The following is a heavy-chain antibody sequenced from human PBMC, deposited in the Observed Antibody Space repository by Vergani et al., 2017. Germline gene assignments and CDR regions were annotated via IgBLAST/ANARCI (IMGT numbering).Heavy chain of an antibody. J-gene: IGHJ4*02. Sequence: QVQLVESGGGVVQPGRSLRLSCAASGFTFSSYGMHWVRQAPGKGLEWVAVISYDGSNKYYADSVKGRFTISRDNSKNTLYLQMNSLRTEDTAVYYCARDKGYSYGIDYWGQGTLVTGSS. CDR2: ISYDGSNK. V-gene: IGHV3-33*05. CDR1: GFTFSSYG. D-gene: IGHD5-18*01. CDR3: ARDKGYSYGIDY.